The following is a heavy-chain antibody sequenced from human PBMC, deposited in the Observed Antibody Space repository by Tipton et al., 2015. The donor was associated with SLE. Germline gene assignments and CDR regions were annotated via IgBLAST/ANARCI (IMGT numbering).Heavy chain of an antibody. D-gene: IGHD4-23*01. CDR2: VSYSGST. CDR3: ARDQTTVVTRGYSYYSLAA. Sequence: TLSLTCTVSGASISTYYWSWIRQPPGKGLEWIGYVSYSGSTNYNPSLKSRVTISVDTSKNQMSLKLSSVTAADTAVYYCARDQTTVVTRGYSYYSLAAGGGGT. CDR1: GASISTYY. J-gene: IGHJ6*03. V-gene: IGHV4-59*01.